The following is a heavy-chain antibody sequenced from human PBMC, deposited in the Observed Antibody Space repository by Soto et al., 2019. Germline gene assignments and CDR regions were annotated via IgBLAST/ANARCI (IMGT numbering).Heavy chain of an antibody. CDR3: GRGGGAGSGSYRDY. D-gene: IGHD3-10*01. CDR2: ISYDGSNK. J-gene: IGHJ4*02. V-gene: IGHV3-30-3*01. Sequence: QVQLVESGGGVVQPGRSLRLSCAASGFTFSSYAMHWVRQAPGKGLEWVAVISYDGSNKYYADSVKGRFTISRDNSKNPLYLQMNSLRAGERGVYYWGRGGGAGSGSYRDYWGQGTLVTVSS. CDR1: GFTFSSYA.